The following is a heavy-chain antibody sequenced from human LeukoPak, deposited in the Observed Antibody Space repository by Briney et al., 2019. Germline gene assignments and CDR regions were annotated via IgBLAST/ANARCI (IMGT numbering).Heavy chain of an antibody. CDR1: GFTFSSHG. J-gene: IGHJ4*02. CDR2: ISPSGGIT. CDR3: TAYGSGRKFDY. V-gene: IGHV3-23*01. Sequence: GGSLRLSCAASGFTFSSHGMNWVRQAPGKGLEWVSGISPSGGITYYTDSVKGRFTISRDNSKNTQSLQMNSLKSEDTAVYYCTAYGSGRKFDYWGQGILVTVSS. D-gene: IGHD3-10*01.